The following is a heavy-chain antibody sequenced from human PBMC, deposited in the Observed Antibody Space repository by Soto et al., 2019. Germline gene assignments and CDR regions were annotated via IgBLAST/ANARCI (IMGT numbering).Heavy chain of an antibody. CDR2: ISSSSSYI. D-gene: IGHD2-15*01. J-gene: IGHJ3*02. CDR3: APHVSCSGGSCQYNAFAI. CDR1: GFTFSSYS. Sequence: PGGSLRLSCAASGFTFSSYSMNWVRQAPGKGLEWVSSISSSSSYIYYADSVKGRFTISRDNAKNSLYLQMNSLGAEDTAAYYCAPHVSCSGGSCQYNAFAIRGQGTMVTVSS. V-gene: IGHV3-21*04.